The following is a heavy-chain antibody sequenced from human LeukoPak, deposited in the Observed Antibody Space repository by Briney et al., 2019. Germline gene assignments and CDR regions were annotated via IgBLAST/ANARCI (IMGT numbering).Heavy chain of an antibody. CDR2: ISYDGSNK. J-gene: IGHJ4*02. V-gene: IGHV3-30*03. D-gene: IGHD3-10*01. CDR1: GFTFSSYG. CDR3: ARDKSAGADTGSSFYY. Sequence: GGSLRLSCAASGFTFSSYGMHWVRQAPGKGLEWVAVISYDGSNKYYADSVKGRFTISRDNAKNSLYLQMNSLGAEDTAVYYCARDKSAGADTGSSFYYWGQGALVTVSS.